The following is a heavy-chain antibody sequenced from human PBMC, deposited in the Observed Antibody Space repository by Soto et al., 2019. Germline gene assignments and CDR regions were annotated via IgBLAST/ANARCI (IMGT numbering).Heavy chain of an antibody. CDR3: ASTLGEGARSYYYGTDV. V-gene: IGHV1-69*13. Sequence: SVKVSCKASGGTFSSYAISWVRQAPGQGLEWMGGIIPIFGTANYAQKFQGRVTITADESTSTAYMELSSLRSEDTAVYYCASTLGEGARSYYYGTDVWGQGTTVTVSS. CDR1: GGTFSSYA. CDR2: IIPIFGTA. J-gene: IGHJ6*02. D-gene: IGHD3-10*01.